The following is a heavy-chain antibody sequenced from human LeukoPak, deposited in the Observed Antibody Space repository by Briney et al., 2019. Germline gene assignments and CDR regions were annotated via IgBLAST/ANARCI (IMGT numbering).Heavy chain of an antibody. Sequence: GGSLTLSCVASGFTFSSYALSWVRETPARGLEWVSSLRGNGDAFYADSVKGRFTLSRDESRNTVYLQLNKLRVEDTAIYYCAKASWVSTADAVLWGQGTVVTVSS. CDR1: GFTFSSYA. CDR3: AKASWVSTADAVL. V-gene: IGHV3-23*01. D-gene: IGHD3-16*01. CDR2: LRGNGDA. J-gene: IGHJ4*02.